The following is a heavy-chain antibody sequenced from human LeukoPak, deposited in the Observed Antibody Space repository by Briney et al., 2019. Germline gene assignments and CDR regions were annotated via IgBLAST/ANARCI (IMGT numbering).Heavy chain of an antibody. V-gene: IGHV4-30-4*01. D-gene: IGHD3-3*01. CDR3: ARATRKPTIFGVVNQVWWFDP. CDR2: IYYSGST. Sequence: SETLSLTCTVSGGSISSGDYYWSWIRQPPGKGLEWIVYIYYSGSTYYNPSLKSRVTISVDTSKNQFSLKLSSVTAADTAVYYCARATRKPTIFGVVNQVWWFDPWGQGTLVTVSS. CDR1: GGSISSGDYY. J-gene: IGHJ5*01.